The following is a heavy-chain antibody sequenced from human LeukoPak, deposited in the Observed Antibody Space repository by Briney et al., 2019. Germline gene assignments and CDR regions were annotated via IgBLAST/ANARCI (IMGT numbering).Heavy chain of an antibody. J-gene: IGHJ1*01. V-gene: IGHV1-46*01. Sequence: APGKVSCKASGYTFTSDYIHWVRQAPGQGLEWMGLINPKTGNAPYAQQFQGRVTMTRDTSTSTVYMELTSLRSEDTAVYYCARGSTGCQYWGQGTLVT. CDR2: INPKTGNA. CDR3: ARGSTGCQY. D-gene: IGHD6-19*01. CDR1: GYTFTSDY.